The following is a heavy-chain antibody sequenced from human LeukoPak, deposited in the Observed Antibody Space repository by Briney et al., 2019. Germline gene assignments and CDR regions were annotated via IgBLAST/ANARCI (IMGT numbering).Heavy chain of an antibody. V-gene: IGHV3-74*01. CDR3: AREVGAIDF. J-gene: IGHJ4*02. CDR2: INGDGSIT. CDR1: GFSFSGYW. D-gene: IGHD1-26*01. Sequence: PGGSLRLSCAASGFSFSGYWMHWVRQIPGKGLVWVSHINGDGSITNYADSVKGRFTISRDNAKNTLYLQMNSLRAEDTAVYYCAREVGAIDFWGQGTLVTVSS.